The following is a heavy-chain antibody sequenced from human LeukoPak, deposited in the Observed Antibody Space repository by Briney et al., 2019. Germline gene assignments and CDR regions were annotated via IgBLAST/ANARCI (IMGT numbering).Heavy chain of an antibody. CDR1: GGSISSGDYY. CDR2: IYYSGST. V-gene: IGHV4-61*08. D-gene: IGHD6-19*01. J-gene: IGHJ5*02. CDR3: ARDLPYSSGWFDP. Sequence: SETLSLTCTVSGGSISSGDYYWSWIRQPPGKGLEWIGYIYYSGSTNYNPSLKSRVTISVDTSKNQFSLKLSSVTAADTAVYYCARDLPYSSGWFDPWGQGTLVTVSS.